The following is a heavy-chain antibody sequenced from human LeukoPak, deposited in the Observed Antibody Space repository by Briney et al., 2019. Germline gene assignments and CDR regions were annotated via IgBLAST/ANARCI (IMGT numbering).Heavy chain of an antibody. V-gene: IGHV3-23*01. Sequence: GGSLRLSCAASGFTFSSYTVSWVRQAPGKGLEWVSPITTSDGNTYYADSVKGRFTVSRDNSKNTLFLQMNSLRAEDTAVYYCAKDGGLWVSAHWGDSWGRGTLVTVSS. CDR3: AKDGGLWVSAHWGDS. D-gene: IGHD7-27*01. CDR1: GFTFSSYT. CDR2: ITTSDGNT. J-gene: IGHJ4*02.